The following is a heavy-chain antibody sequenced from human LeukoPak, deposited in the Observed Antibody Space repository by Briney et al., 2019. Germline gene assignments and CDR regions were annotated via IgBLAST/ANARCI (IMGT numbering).Heavy chain of an antibody. J-gene: IGHJ4*02. D-gene: IGHD6-25*01. Sequence: GGSLRLSCAASGFTFDAYGMSWVRQAPGKGLEWVSGITGRGENTYYADSVKGRFTISRDNSKNTLYLQMNSLRAEDAAIYYCARDRRLASFDYGGQGTLVTVSS. V-gene: IGHV3-23*01. CDR2: ITGRGENT. CDR3: ARDRRLASFDY. CDR1: GFTFDAYG.